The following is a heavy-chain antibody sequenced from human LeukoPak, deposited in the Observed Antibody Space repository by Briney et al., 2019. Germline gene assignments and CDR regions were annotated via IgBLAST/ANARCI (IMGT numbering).Heavy chain of an antibody. CDR1: GFTFDDYG. J-gene: IGHJ4*02. D-gene: IGHD2-15*01. CDR3: ARELGYCSGGSCERNYYFDY. CDR2: INWNGGST. Sequence: GGSLRLSCAASGFTFDDYGMSWVRQAPGKGLEWVSGINWNGGSTGYADSVKGRFTISRDNAKNSLYLQMNSLRAEDTALYYCARELGYCSGGSCERNYYFDYWGQGTLVTVSS. V-gene: IGHV3-20*04.